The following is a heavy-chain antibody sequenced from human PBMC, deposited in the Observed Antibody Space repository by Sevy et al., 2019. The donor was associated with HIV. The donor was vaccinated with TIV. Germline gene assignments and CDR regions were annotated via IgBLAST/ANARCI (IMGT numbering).Heavy chain of an antibody. Sequence: GGSLRLSCAASGLTFSAYSMNWVRQAPGKGLECVSYISSSSGTIYYADSVKGQFTISRDNAKSSLYLQMNGLRAEDTAVYYCARAGGDCYSRNECWFVSWGQGTLVTVSS. CDR1: GLTFSAYS. CDR2: ISSSSGTI. CDR3: ARAGGDCYSRNECWFVS. V-gene: IGHV3-48*01. J-gene: IGHJ5*01. D-gene: IGHD2-21*01.